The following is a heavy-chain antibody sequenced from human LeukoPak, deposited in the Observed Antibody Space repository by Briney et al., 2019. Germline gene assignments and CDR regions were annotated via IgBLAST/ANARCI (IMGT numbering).Heavy chain of an antibody. CDR2: INAGNGNT. CDR3: ARDFGGSYYGSGSYYRVWVGSFDY. D-gene: IGHD3-10*01. CDR1: GYTFTSYA. J-gene: IGHJ4*02. V-gene: IGHV1-3*01. Sequence: ASVKVSCKASGYTFTSYAMHWVRQAPGQRLEWMGWINAGNGNTKYSQKFQGRVTITRDTSASTAYMELSSLRSEDTAVYYCARDFGGSYYGSGSYYRVWVGSFDYWGQGTLVTVSS.